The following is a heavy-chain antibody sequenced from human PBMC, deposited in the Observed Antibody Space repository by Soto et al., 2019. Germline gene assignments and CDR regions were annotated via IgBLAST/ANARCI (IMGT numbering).Heavy chain of an antibody. Sequence: SVKVSGKASGVTFSSYAISWVRQAPGQGLEWMGGIIPIFGTANYAQKFQGRVTITADESTSTAYMELSSLRSEDTAVYYCARGMVYASYGMDVWGQGTTVTVSS. D-gene: IGHD2-8*01. CDR1: GVTFSSYA. J-gene: IGHJ6*02. CDR3: ARGMVYASYGMDV. CDR2: IIPIFGTA. V-gene: IGHV1-69*13.